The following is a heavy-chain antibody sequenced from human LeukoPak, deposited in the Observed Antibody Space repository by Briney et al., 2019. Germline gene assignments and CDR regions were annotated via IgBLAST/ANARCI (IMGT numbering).Heavy chain of an antibody. Sequence: SVKVSCKASGGTFSSYAISWVRQAPGQGLEWMGGIIPIFGTANYAQKFQGRVTVTADESTSTAYMELSSLRSEDTAVYYCARSEWELYYFDYWGQGTLVTVSS. V-gene: IGHV1-69*13. CDR3: ARSEWELYYFDY. CDR2: IIPIFGTA. CDR1: GGTFSSYA. D-gene: IGHD1-26*01. J-gene: IGHJ4*02.